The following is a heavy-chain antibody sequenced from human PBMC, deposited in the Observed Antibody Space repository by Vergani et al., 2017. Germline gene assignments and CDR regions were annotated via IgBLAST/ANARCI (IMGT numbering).Heavy chain of an antibody. D-gene: IGHD1-1*01. CDR3: AKNPGISTTRHYYAMDV. J-gene: IGHJ6*02. Sequence: LEASGGGSVKPGGPLRLSCAASGFKFSDHYMSWIRQAPGKGLEWVSHISPGASTVSYTDSVTGRFTVSRDNDNNSLTLDMSTLRVEATAVYYCAKNPGISTTRHYYAMDVWCQGTTVTVSS. CDR1: GFKFSDHY. V-gene: IGHV3-11*04. CDR2: ISPGASTV.